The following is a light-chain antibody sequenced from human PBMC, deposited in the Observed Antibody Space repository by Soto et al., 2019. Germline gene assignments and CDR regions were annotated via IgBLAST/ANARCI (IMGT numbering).Light chain of an antibody. CDR1: QSVLYSPNNKNY. CDR2: WAS. V-gene: IGKV4-1*01. J-gene: IGKJ1*01. CDR3: QQYHSPPHT. Sequence: DIVMTQSPDSLAVSLGERATINCKSIQSVLYSPNNKNYLAWYQQKPGQPPKLLVYWASTRESGVPDRVSGSGSETDFTLTINSLQAEDVAVYYGQQYHSPPHTFGQGTKVEIK.